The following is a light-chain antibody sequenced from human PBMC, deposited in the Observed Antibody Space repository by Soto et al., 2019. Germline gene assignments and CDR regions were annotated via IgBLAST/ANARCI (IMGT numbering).Light chain of an antibody. Sequence: EIVLTQSPGTLSLSPGERATLSCRASQSVRSTDLTWYQQKPGQAPRLLIYGASSRATGIPDRFSGSGSGTDFTLTISRLEPEEFAVYYCQQYVSSPYTFGRGTKLEIK. J-gene: IGKJ2*01. CDR2: GAS. CDR3: QQYVSSPYT. CDR1: QSVRSTD. V-gene: IGKV3-20*01.